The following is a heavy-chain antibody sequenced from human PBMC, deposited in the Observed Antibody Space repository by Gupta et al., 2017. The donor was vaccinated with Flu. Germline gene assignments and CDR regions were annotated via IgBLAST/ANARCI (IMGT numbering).Heavy chain of an antibody. D-gene: IGHD7-27*01. Sequence: EVQLVESGGGVVQSGRSLRLSCAASGFTFDDYSMHWVRQVPGKGLEWVSGINWNGGSTGYADSVKGRFTISRDNTKNFLYLLMNSLRVEDTAVYYCAKDALGFDYWGQGTGVTVPS. CDR3: AKDALGFDY. CDR1: GFTFDDYS. V-gene: IGHV3-9*01. J-gene: IGHJ4*02. CDR2: INWNGGST.